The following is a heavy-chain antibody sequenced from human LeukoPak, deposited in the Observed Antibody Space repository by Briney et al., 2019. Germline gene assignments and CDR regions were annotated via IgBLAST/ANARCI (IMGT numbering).Heavy chain of an antibody. CDR2: IYYSGST. D-gene: IGHD7-27*01. V-gene: IGHV4-30-4*08. J-gene: IGHJ4*02. CDR1: GGSISSTDYY. CDR3: ARGSNWGTNYFDY. Sequence: SQTLSLTCTVSGGSISSTDYYWSWIRQPPGKGLEWIGYIYYSGSTYYSPSLKSRVTMSVDTSKKQFSLKPSSVTAADTAVYYCARGSNWGTNYFDYWGQGTLVTVSS.